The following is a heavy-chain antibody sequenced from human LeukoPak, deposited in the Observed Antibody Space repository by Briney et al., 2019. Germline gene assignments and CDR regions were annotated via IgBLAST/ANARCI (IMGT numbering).Heavy chain of an antibody. CDR3: ARVIAVASFDY. CDR2: ISGSGDST. Sequence: PGGSLRLSCAASGFTFSNYAMRWVRQAPGKGLEWVSGISGSGDSTYYADSVRGRFTISRDNAKNSLYLQMNSLRAEDTAVYYCARVIAVASFDYWGQGTLVTVSS. V-gene: IGHV3-23*01. D-gene: IGHD6-19*01. CDR1: GFTFSNYA. J-gene: IGHJ4*02.